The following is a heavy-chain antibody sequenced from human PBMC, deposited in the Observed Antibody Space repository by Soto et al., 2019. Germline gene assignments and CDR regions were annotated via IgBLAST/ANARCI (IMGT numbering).Heavy chain of an antibody. Sequence: ASVKVSCKASGFSLTGYYFHWIRAAPGQGLEWLGWINPNTGGTTYAQKFQGRVTLTWDTPINTAYMELSSLRPDDPAMYYCARERYQELSDGMDVWGQGTSVTVSS. CDR1: GFSLTGYY. CDR3: ARERYQELSDGMDV. J-gene: IGHJ6*02. D-gene: IGHD1-7*01. V-gene: IGHV1-2*02. CDR2: INPNTGGT.